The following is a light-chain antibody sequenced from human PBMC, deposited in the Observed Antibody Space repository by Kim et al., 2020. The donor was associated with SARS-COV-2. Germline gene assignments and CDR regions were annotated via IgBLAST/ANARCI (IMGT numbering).Light chain of an antibody. J-gene: IGKJ2*01. CDR2: GAS. Sequence: VPPWERAPLTCRASQSVSSNLAWYQQKPGQAPRLLIYGASTRATGIPARFSGSGSGTEFTLTISSLQSEDFAVYYCQQYNNWPYTFGQGTKLEI. CDR3: QQYNNWPYT. CDR1: QSVSSN. V-gene: IGKV3-15*01.